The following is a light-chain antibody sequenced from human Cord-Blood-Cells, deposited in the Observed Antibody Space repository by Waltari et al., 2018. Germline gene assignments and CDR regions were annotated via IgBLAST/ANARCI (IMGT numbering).Light chain of an antibody. CDR2: SNN. CDR3: AAWDDSLNGLV. CDR1: SSNIGSNT. V-gene: IGLV1-44*01. J-gene: IGLJ2*01. Sequence: QSVLTQPPSASGTPGQRVTISCSGSSSNIGSNTVNWYQQLPGTAPKLLIYSNNPLPSGVPDRFFGSRSGASASLAISGLQSEDESDYYCAAWDDSLNGLVFGGGTKLTVL.